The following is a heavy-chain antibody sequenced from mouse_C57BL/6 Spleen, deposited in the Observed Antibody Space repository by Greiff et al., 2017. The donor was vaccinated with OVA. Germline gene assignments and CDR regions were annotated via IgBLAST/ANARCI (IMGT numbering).Heavy chain of an antibody. CDR1: GFSLSTFGMG. V-gene: IGHV8-8*01. CDR3: ARIPRITTVVEGYFDY. J-gene: IGHJ2*01. CDR2: IWWDDDK. D-gene: IGHD1-1*01. Sequence: QVQLKQSGPGILQPSQTLSLTCSFSGFSLSTFGMGVGWIRQPSGKGLEWLAHIWWDDDKYYNPALKSRLTIAKDTSKNQVFLKIANVDTADTATYYCARIPRITTVVEGYFDYWGQGTTLTVSS.